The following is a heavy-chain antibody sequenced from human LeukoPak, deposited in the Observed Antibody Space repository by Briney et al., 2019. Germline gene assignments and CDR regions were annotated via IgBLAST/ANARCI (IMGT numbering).Heavy chain of an antibody. D-gene: IGHD3-10*01. Sequence: SETLSLTCTVSGGSISSYYWSWIRQPPGKGLEWIGYIYTSGSTNYNPSLKSRVTISVDTSKNQFSLKLSSVTAADTAVYYCARRHGSESFDYWGQGTLVTVSS. V-gene: IGHV4-4*09. J-gene: IGHJ4*02. CDR3: ARRHGSESFDY. CDR2: IYTSGST. CDR1: GGSISSYY.